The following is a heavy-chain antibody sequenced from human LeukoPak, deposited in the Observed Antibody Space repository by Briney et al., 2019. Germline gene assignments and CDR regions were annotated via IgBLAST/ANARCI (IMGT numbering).Heavy chain of an antibody. D-gene: IGHD7-27*01. Sequence: GGSLRLSCAASGFTFSSYSMNWVRQAPGKGLEWVSSISSSSYIYYADSVKGRFTISRDNAKNSLYLQMNSLRAEDTAVYYCANWGFRADDAFDIWGQGTMVTVSS. CDR3: ANWGFRADDAFDI. CDR2: ISSSSYI. CDR1: GFTFSSYS. J-gene: IGHJ3*02. V-gene: IGHV3-21*01.